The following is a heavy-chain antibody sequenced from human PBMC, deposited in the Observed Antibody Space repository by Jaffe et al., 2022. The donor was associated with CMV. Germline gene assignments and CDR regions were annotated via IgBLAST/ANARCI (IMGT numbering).Heavy chain of an antibody. CDR1: GFTFDDYT. D-gene: IGHD6-13*01. CDR2: ISWDGGST. J-gene: IGHJ2*01. V-gene: IGHV3-43*01. Sequence: EVQLVESGGVVVQPGGSLRLSCAASGFTFDDYTMHWVRQAPGKGLEWVSLISWDGGSTYYADSVKGRFTISRDNSKNSLYLQMNSLRTEDTALYYCAKGPYSSSWDGEFDLWGRGTLVTVSS. CDR3: AKGPYSSSWDGEFDL.